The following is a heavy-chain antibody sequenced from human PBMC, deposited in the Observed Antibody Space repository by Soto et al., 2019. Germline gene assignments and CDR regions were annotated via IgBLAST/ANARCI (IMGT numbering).Heavy chain of an antibody. Sequence: EVQLLQSGGGLVQPGGSLRLCCVASGFTFSSYAMNWVRQAPGKGPEWVSSISATGGSAYYADSVKGRFTISRDNSKNTLYLQMDSLRADDTAVYYCARDRGYSGYDREVFDFWGQGTLVTVSS. V-gene: IGHV3-23*01. CDR3: ARDRGYSGYDREVFDF. CDR2: ISATGGSA. D-gene: IGHD5-12*01. J-gene: IGHJ4*02. CDR1: GFTFSSYA.